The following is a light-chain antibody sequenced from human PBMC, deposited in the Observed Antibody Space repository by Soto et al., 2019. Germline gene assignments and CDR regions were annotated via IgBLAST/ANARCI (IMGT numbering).Light chain of an antibody. Sequence: DIQMTQSPSTLTASVGDRVTITCRASQSISGWLAWYQQKPGKAPKLLIYDASSLESGVPSRFSGSGSGTEFTLTISSLQSDDFATYYCQQYNSYSPTFGQGTKVEIK. CDR2: DAS. CDR3: QQYNSYSPT. J-gene: IGKJ1*01. CDR1: QSISGW. V-gene: IGKV1-5*01.